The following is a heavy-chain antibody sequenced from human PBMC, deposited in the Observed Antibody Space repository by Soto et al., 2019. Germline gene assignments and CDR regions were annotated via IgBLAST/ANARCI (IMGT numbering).Heavy chain of an antibody. D-gene: IGHD3-9*01. CDR3: ARLLFDWLSPSDY. Sequence: LGESLKISCKGSGYSFTSYWIGLVRQMPGKGLEWMGIIYPGDSDTRYSPSFQGQVTISADKSISTAYLQWSSLKASDTAMYYCARLLFDWLSPSDYWGQGTLVTVSS. CDR1: GYSFTSYW. CDR2: IYPGDSDT. V-gene: IGHV5-51*01. J-gene: IGHJ4*02.